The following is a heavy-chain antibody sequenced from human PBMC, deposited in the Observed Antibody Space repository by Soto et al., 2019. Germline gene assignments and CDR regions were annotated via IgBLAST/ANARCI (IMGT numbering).Heavy chain of an antibody. D-gene: IGHD2-15*01. CDR1: GGTFSSYA. V-gene: IGHV1-69*13. J-gene: IGHJ4*02. Sequence: SXKVSCKASGGTFSSYAISWVRQAPGQGLEWMGGIVPIFGTANYAQKFQGRVTITADESTSTAYMELSSLRSEDTAVYYCARNPALGYCSGGSCYDGPSWGQGTLVTVSS. CDR2: IVPIFGTA. CDR3: ARNPALGYCSGGSCYDGPS.